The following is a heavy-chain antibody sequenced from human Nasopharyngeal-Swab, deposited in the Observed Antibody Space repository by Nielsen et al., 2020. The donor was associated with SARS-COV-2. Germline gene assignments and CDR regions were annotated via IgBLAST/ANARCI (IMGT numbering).Heavy chain of an antibody. D-gene: IGHD3-3*01. V-gene: IGHV4-31*03. CDR2: IYYSGST. Sequence: SETLSLTFTVSGGSISSGGYYWSWIRQHPGKGLEWIGYIYYSGSTYYNPSLKSRVTISVDTSKNQFSLKLSSVTAADTAVYYCARESTYYDFWSGYHLLNGWFDPWGQGTLVTVSS. J-gene: IGHJ5*02. CDR3: ARESTYYDFWSGYHLLNGWFDP. CDR1: GGSISSGGYY.